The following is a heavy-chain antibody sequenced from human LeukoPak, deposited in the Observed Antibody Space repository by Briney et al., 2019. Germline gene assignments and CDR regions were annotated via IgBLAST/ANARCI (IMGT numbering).Heavy chain of an antibody. V-gene: IGHV1-2*02. Sequence: ASVKDSCQASGYTHHHYFMHWVRPAPGQGPEWMGWINHNNGDINYAQKFRGRVTMTRDTSISTAYMELKRLKSDDTAVYYCARDDVDIVGDFWGQGTLVTVSS. CDR2: INHNNGDI. J-gene: IGHJ4*02. CDR1: GYTHHHYF. D-gene: IGHD2-2*03. CDR3: ARDDVDIVGDF.